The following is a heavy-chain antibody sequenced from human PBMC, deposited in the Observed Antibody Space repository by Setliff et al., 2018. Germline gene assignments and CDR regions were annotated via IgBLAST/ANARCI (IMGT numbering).Heavy chain of an antibody. CDR2: IYIGGSA. CDR3: AREQWLDPPGYYYMDV. J-gene: IGHJ6*03. Sequence: SETLSLTCTVSGGSISSYYWSWIRQPAGNGLEWIGHIYIGGSANYNPSLKSRVTMSIDTSKNQFSLKLNSVTAADMAVYYCAREQWLDPPGYYYMDVWAKGTTVTVSS. V-gene: IGHV4-4*07. CDR1: GGSISSYY. D-gene: IGHD6-19*01.